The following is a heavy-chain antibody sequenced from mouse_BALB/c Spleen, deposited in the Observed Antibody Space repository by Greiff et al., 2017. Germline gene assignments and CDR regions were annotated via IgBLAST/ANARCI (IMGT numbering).Heavy chain of an antibody. CDR3: TRSYGNYGDWFAY. CDR2: IRLKSNNYAT. V-gene: IGHV6-6*02. Sequence: EVKLVESGGGLVQPGGSMKLSCVASGFTFSNYWMNWVRQSPEKGLEWVAEIRLKSNNYATHYAESVKGRFTISRDDSKSSVYLQMNNLRAEDTGIYYCTRSYGNYGDWFAYWGQGTLVTVSA. CDR1: GFTFSNYW. J-gene: IGHJ3*01. D-gene: IGHD2-1*01.